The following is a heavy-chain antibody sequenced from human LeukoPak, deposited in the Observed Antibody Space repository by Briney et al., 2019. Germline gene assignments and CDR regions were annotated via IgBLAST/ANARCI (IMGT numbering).Heavy chain of an antibody. Sequence: ASVKVSCKASGYTFTSYDINWVRQATGQGLEWMGWMNPNSGNTGYAQKFQGRVTMTRNTSISTAYMELSSPRSEDTAVYYCARGQPWGYYYDCSGYYSYYYYYYMDVWGKGTTVTVSS. J-gene: IGHJ6*03. CDR3: ARGQPWGYYYDCSGYYSYYYYYYMDV. D-gene: IGHD3-22*01. CDR2: MNPNSGNT. CDR1: GYTFTSYD. V-gene: IGHV1-8*01.